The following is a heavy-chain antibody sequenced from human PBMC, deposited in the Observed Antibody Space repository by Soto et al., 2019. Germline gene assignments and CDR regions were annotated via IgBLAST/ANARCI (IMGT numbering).Heavy chain of an antibody. J-gene: IGHJ6*02. D-gene: IGHD6-13*01. CDR1: GFTFSDFP. Sequence: QVELVESGGGVVQPGASLRLSCVASGFTFSDFPLHWVRRAPGKGLEWVAVISYDGSNTYYADSVKGRITISRDSSKNMVYLQMNSLRAEDTAVYYCARAPPRGIAAPGTWGSGMDVWGQGTTVTVSS. CDR3: ARAPPRGIAAPGTWGSGMDV. CDR2: ISYDGSNT. V-gene: IGHV3-30-3*01.